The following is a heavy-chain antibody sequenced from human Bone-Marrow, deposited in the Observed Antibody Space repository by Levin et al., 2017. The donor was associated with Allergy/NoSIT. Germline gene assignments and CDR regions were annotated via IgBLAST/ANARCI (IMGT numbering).Heavy chain of an antibody. D-gene: IGHD3-16*02. V-gene: IGHV1-8*01. CDR2: MNPNSGNT. J-gene: IGHJ4*02. CDR3: AGGHVWGSYRLPSADY. CDR1: GYTFTSYD. Sequence: AASVKVSCKASGYTFTSYDINWVRQATGQGLEWMGWMNPNSGNTGYAQKFQGRVTMTRNTSISTAYMELSSLRSEDTAVYYCAGGHVWGSYRLPSADYWGQGTLVTVSS.